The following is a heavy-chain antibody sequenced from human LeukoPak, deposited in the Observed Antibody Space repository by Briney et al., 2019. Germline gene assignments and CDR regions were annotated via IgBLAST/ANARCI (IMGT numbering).Heavy chain of an antibody. J-gene: IGHJ6*03. CDR1: GYSLSSGYY. D-gene: IGHD4-17*01. CDR3: ARGHGDYGDPLYYMDV. Sequence: PSETLSLTCTVSGYSLSSGYYWGWIRQPPGKGLEWIGSIYHSGSTYYNPSLKSRVTISVDTSKNQFSLKLSSVTAADTAVYYCARGHGDYGDPLYYMDVWGKGTTVTVSS. V-gene: IGHV4-38-2*02. CDR2: IYHSGST.